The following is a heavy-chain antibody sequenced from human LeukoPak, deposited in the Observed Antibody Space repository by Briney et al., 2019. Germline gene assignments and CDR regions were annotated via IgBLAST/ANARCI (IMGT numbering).Heavy chain of an antibody. CDR2: IYPDDSDT. J-gene: IGHJ4*02. V-gene: IGHV5-51*01. CDR3: ARQAATAYDYFDY. D-gene: IGHD1-1*01. CDR1: GYSFTNYW. Sequence: GESLKISCKGSGYSFTNYWIGWVRQMPGKGLEWMGIIYPDDSDTRPSPTFQGQVTISADKSISTAYLQWSSLKASDTAMYYCARQAATAYDYFDYWGQGTPVTVSS.